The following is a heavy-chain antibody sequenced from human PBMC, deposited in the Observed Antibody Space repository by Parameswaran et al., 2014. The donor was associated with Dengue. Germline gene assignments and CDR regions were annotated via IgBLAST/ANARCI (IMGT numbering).Heavy chain of an antibody. CDR3: ARDRSNPITMVRGAIVGFDY. CDR2: ISSSSSYI. Sequence: WIRQPPGKGLEWVSSISSSSSYIYYADSVKGRFTISRDNAKNSLYLQMNSLRAEDTAVYYCARDRSNPITMVRGAIVGFDYWGQGTLVTVSS. D-gene: IGHD3-10*01. V-gene: IGHV3-21*01. J-gene: IGHJ4*01.